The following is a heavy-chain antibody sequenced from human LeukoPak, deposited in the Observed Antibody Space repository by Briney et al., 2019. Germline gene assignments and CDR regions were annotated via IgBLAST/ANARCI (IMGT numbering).Heavy chain of an antibody. J-gene: IGHJ6*02. V-gene: IGHV3-72*01. CDR1: GFIFSGYY. CDR2: SRGRGHSFTT. Sequence: GGSLRLSCASSGFIFSGYYMDWVRQAPGKGLEWVGRSRGRGHSFTTEYAASVKGRFTISRDNSQSALFLQMNSLQTEDTAVYYCARGSGDYRDTNYYGMDVWGLGTTVSVSS. D-gene: IGHD3-3*01. CDR3: ARGSGDYRDTNYYGMDV.